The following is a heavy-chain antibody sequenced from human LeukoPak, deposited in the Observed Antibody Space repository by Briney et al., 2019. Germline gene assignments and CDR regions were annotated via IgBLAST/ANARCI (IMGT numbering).Heavy chain of an antibody. V-gene: IGHV4-34*01. CDR3: AALYTYYYDSSGYYNDFDY. D-gene: IGHD3-22*01. CDR1: GGSFSGYY. CDR2: INHSGST. J-gene: IGHJ4*02. Sequence: SETLSLTCAVYGGSFSGYYWSWIRQPPGQGLEWIGEINHSGSTNYNPSLKSRVTISVDTSKNQFSLKLSSVTAADTAVYYCAALYTYYYDSSGYYNDFDYWGQGTLVTVSS.